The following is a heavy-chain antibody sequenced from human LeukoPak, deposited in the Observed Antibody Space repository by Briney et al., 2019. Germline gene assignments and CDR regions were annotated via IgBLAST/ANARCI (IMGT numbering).Heavy chain of an antibody. CDR2: IYTSGGT. Sequence: SETLSLTCTVSGGSISSGSYYWSWIRQPAGKGLEWIGRIYTSGGTNYNPSLKSRVTISVDTPKNQLSLKLSSVTAADTAVYYCASFLAGYYYDSSGFLGIGIDYWGQGTLVTVSS. CDR1: GGSISSGSYY. D-gene: IGHD3-22*01. CDR3: ASFLAGYYYDSSGFLGIGIDY. J-gene: IGHJ4*02. V-gene: IGHV4-61*02.